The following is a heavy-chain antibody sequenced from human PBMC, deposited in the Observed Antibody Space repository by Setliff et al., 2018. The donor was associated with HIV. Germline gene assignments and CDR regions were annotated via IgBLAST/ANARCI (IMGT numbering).Heavy chain of an antibody. V-gene: IGHV3-21*06. J-gene: IGHJ4*02. D-gene: IGHD5-12*01. Sequence: GGSLRLSCAASRFTFSTHCMNWVRQAPGKGLEWISSISWRSTYIYYSDSVKGRFTIARDRFKNVGSLQLDSLKIEDTATYFCARDSGNTGSYLGYRVPFAHWGQGTVVTVSS. CDR2: ISWRSTYI. CDR3: ARDSGNTGSYLGYRVPFAH. CDR1: RFTFSTHC.